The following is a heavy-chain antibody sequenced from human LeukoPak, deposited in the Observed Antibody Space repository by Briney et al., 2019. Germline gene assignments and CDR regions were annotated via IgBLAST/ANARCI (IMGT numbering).Heavy chain of an antibody. Sequence: ASVKVSCKASGYTFTSYDINWVRRAPGEGLEWMGWITAYNGNTKYALKFQDRVTMTTDTSTSTAYMELRRLRSDDTAVYYCAREAAAAVYFDHWGQGTLVTVSS. D-gene: IGHD6-13*01. CDR2: ITAYNGNT. CDR1: GYTFTSYD. J-gene: IGHJ4*02. V-gene: IGHV1-18*01. CDR3: AREAAAAVYFDH.